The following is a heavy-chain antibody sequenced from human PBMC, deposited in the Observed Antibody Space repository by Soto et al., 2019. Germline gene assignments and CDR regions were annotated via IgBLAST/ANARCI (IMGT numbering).Heavy chain of an antibody. J-gene: IGHJ6*02. D-gene: IGHD3-22*01. CDR3: ARSPDSSGYYPRRYYYGMDV. V-gene: IGHV4-30-2*01. CDR2: IYHSGST. Sequence: SETLSLTCAVSGGSISSGGYSWSWIRQPPGKGLDWIGYIYHSGSTYYNPSLKSRVTISVDTSKNQFSLKLSSVTAADTAVYYCARSPDSSGYYPRRYYYGMDVWGQGTTVTVSS. CDR1: GGSISSGGYS.